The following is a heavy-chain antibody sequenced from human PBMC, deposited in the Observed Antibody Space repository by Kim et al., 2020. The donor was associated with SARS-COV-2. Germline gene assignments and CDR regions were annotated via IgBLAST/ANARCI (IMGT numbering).Heavy chain of an antibody. D-gene: IGHD5-12*01. V-gene: IGHV3-9*01. J-gene: IGHJ6*02. Sequence: DSVKGRFTISRDNAKNSLYLQMNSLRAEDTALYYCAAVEDSGYPLYGMDVWGQGTTVTVSS. CDR3: AAVEDSGYPLYGMDV.